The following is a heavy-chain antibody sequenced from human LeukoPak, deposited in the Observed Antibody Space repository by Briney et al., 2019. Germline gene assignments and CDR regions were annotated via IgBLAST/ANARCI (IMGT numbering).Heavy chain of an antibody. J-gene: IGHJ4*02. V-gene: IGHV1-24*01. D-gene: IGHD2-2*01. CDR2: FDPEDGET. Sequence: ASVKVSCKVSGYTLTELSMHWVRQAPGKGLEWMGGFDPEDGETIYAQKFQGRVTMTEDTSTDTAYMELSSLRSEDTAVYYCATDGLGYCSSTSCRDVHLWGQGTLVTVSS. CDR3: ATDGLGYCSSTSCRDVHL. CDR1: GYTLTELS.